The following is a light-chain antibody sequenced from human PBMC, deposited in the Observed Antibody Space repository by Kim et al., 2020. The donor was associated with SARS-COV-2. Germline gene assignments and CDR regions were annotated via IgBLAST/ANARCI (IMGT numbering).Light chain of an antibody. CDR3: QQLNSYPS. J-gene: IGKJ4*01. V-gene: IGKV1-9*01. Sequence: IQLTQSPSSLSASVGDRVTITCRASQGIKNNLAWYQQKPGKAPKVLINAASTLQSGVPSRFSGSGSGADFTLTISSLQPEDFATYYCQQLNSYPSFGGGTKVEIK. CDR1: QGIKNN. CDR2: AAS.